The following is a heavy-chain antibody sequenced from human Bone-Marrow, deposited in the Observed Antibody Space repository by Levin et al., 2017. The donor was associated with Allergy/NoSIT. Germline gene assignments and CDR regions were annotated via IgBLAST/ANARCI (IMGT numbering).Heavy chain of an antibody. V-gene: IGHV4-38-2*01. J-gene: IGHJ4*02. D-gene: IGHD4-17*01. CDR3: ASRATVTRDYYFDS. Sequence: KSSETLSLTCSVSGYSISSGYSWGCVRQAPGKGLEWLGSIYYSGDTFYNPSLGGRATISVDTSKNQFSLKLTSVTAADTAVYYCASRATVTRDYYFDSWGQGSLVSVSS. CDR1: GYSISSGYS. CDR2: IYYSGDT.